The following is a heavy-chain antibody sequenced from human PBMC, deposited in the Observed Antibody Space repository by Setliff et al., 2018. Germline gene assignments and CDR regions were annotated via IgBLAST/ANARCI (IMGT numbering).Heavy chain of an antibody. J-gene: IGHJ4*02. V-gene: IGHV4-59*01. CDR1: GGSFGTYY. CDR2: VYYSGAA. Sequence: SETLSLTCTVSGGSFGTYYWSWIRQAPGKGLEWIGHVYYSGAANYNPSLKSRVTVSVDTSKNQFSLRLTSVSAADTAVYYCARGGTYRYFDYWGPGTLVTVSS. CDR3: ARGGTYRYFDY.